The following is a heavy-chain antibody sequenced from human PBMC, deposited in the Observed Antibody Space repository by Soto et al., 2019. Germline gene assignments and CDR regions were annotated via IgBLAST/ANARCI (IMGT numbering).Heavy chain of an antibody. CDR1: GFTFSSYA. V-gene: IGHV3-30*04. Sequence: GGSLRLSCAASGFTFSSYAMHWVRQAPGKGLEWVAVISYDGSNKYYADSVKGRFTISRDNSKNTLYLQMNSLRAEDTAVYYCARGTGTTDDAFDIWGQGTMVTVSS. J-gene: IGHJ3*02. CDR2: ISYDGSNK. D-gene: IGHD1-7*01. CDR3: ARGTGTTDDAFDI.